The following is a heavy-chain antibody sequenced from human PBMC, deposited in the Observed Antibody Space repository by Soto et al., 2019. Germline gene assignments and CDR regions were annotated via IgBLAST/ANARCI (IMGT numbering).Heavy chain of an antibody. J-gene: IGHJ6*02. CDR1: GFTFRTFA. CDR2: ISNDGSIK. CDR3: ARDKKLFNWSPSILKSYYYGMDV. V-gene: IGHV3-30-3*01. Sequence: PGGSLRLSCAASGFTFRTFAMHWVRQAPGKGLEWVAVISNDGSIKYFLDSVKGRFTISRDNSNNTLSLQMDSLRAEDTAVYYCARDKKLFNWSPSILKSYYYGMDVWGQGTTVTVSS. D-gene: IGHD1-1*01.